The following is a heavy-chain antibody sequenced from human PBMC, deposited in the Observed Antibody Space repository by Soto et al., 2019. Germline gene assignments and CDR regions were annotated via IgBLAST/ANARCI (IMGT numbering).Heavy chain of an antibody. CDR3: AKALEWSPLRGGLRYYYGMDV. D-gene: IGHD3-3*01. CDR2: IIPIFGTA. J-gene: IGHJ6*02. V-gene: IGHV1-69*01. CDR1: GGTFSSYA. Sequence: QVQLVQSGAEVKKPGSSVKVSCKASGGTFSSYAISWVRQAPGQGLEWMGGIIPIFGTANYAQKFQGRVTITADESTSTAYMELSSLRSEDTAVYYCAKALEWSPLRGGLRYYYGMDVWGQGTTVTVSS.